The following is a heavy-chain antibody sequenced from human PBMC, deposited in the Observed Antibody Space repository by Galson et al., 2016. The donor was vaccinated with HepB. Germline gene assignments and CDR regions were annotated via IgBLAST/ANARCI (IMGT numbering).Heavy chain of an antibody. V-gene: IGHV4-59*01. D-gene: IGHD4-23*01. J-gene: IGHJ3*02. Sequence: GTTNYNPSLKSRVTISLDTSKGQFSLKVTSVTAADSAVYYCARSYGGYAFDIWGQGTMVTVSS. CDR3: ARSYGGYAFDI. CDR2: GTT.